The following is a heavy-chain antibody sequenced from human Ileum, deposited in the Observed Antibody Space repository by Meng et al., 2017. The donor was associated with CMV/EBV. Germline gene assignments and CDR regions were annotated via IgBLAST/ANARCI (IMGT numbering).Heavy chain of an antibody. CDR1: GDSISNLTHH. CDR3: GMYYEGVGGRGY. CDR2: KQKNGNN. J-gene: IGHJ4*02. V-gene: IGHV4-61*02. Sequence: QETCTVLFKPHHTRFLTCSVTGDSISNLTHHWGWISTPAWKGLEWIGQKQKNGNNNYNASLKPRPTISIATSKNQFSLTLTSVTAADSAVYYCGMYYEGVGGRGYWGQGILVTVSS. D-gene: IGHD3-16*01.